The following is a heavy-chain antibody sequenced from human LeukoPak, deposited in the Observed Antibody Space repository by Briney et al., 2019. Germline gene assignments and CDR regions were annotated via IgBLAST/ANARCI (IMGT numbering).Heavy chain of an antibody. V-gene: IGHV4-39*07. CDR1: GGSISSSSYY. J-gene: IGHJ6*03. Sequence: SETLSLTCTVSGGSISSSSYYWGWIRQPPGKGLEWIGSIYYSGSTYYNPSLKSRVTISVDTSKNQFSLKLSSVTAADTAVYYCARDSGQSAAGSGIYYMDVWGKGTTVTISS. D-gene: IGHD6-13*01. CDR2: IYYSGST. CDR3: ARDSGQSAAGSGIYYMDV.